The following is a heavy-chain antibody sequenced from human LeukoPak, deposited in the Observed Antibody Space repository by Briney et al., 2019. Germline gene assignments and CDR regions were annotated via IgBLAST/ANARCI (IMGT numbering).Heavy chain of an antibody. CDR2: ISYDGSNK. CDR3: ARDRAVTAVYYYYGMDV. Sequence: PGGSLRLSCAASGFTFSSYAMHWVRQAPGKGLEWVAVISYDGSNKYYADSVKGRFTISRDNSKNMLYLQMNSLRAEDTAVYYCARDRAVTAVYYYYGMDVWGQGTTVTVSS. CDR1: GFTFSSYA. V-gene: IGHV3-30-3*01. D-gene: IGHD4-17*01. J-gene: IGHJ6*02.